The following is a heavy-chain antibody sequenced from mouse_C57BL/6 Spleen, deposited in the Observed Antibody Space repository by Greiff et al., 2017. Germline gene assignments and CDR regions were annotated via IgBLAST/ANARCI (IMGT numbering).Heavy chain of an antibody. CDR2: INPNYGTT. CDR1: GYSFTDYN. Sequence: VHVKQSGPELVKPGASVKISCKASGYSFTDYNMNWVKQSNGKSLEWIGVINPNYGTTSYNQKFKGKATLTVDQSSSTAYMQLNSLTSEDSAVYYCARGQAYYGSSYWYFDVWGTGTTVTVSS. D-gene: IGHD1-1*01. V-gene: IGHV1-39*01. J-gene: IGHJ1*03. CDR3: ARGQAYYGSSYWYFDV.